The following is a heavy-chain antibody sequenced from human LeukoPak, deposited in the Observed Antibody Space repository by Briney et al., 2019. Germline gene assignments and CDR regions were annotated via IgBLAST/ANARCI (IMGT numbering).Heavy chain of an antibody. CDR3: VRRVVVVTANDKSDAFDV. Sequence: SETLSLTWTVSGGSISSGSYYWNWIRQPPGEGLEWIGYIYYTGSSNYNPSLKSRVTISLGTSKNQFSLKLSSVTAADTAVYYCVRRVVVVTANDKSDAFDVWGQGTVVTVSS. D-gene: IGHD2-21*02. V-gene: IGHV4-61*01. CDR2: IYYTGSS. CDR1: GGSISSGSYY. J-gene: IGHJ3*01.